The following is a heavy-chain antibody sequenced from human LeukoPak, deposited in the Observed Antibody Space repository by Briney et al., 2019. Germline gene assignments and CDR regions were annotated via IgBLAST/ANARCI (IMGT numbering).Heavy chain of an antibody. D-gene: IGHD4-23*01. CDR3: ARRTRVGNTGVYFDY. J-gene: IGHJ4*02. CDR1: GGSISSLY. Sequence: PSETLSLTCSVSGGSISSLYWSWIRQPPGKGLEWIGSISYSGSTYYNPSLKSRVTISVDTSKNQFSLKLSSVTAADKAVYYCARRTRVGNTGVYFDYWGQGTLVTVSS. CDR2: ISYSGST. V-gene: IGHV4-39*01.